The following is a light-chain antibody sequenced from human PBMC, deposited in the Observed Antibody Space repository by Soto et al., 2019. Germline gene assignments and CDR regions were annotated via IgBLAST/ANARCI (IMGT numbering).Light chain of an antibody. CDR2: EVY. CDR3: ISYIPSTTTHWV. J-gene: IGLJ3*02. CDR1: NTDVGGYVR. Sequence: QSALTQPASVSGSPGQSITISCIGTNTDVGGYVRVSWYQHHPGKAPKMLIFEVYNRPSGISDRFSGSKSGDTASLTISGLQAEDEAEYYCISYIPSTTTHWVFGGGTKVTVL. V-gene: IGLV2-14*01.